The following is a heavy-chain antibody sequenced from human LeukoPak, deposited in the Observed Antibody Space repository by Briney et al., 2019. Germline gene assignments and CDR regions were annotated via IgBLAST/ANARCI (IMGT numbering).Heavy chain of an antibody. J-gene: IGHJ4*02. D-gene: IGHD1-26*01. CDR1: GYTFTGYY. V-gene: IGHV1-2*02. Sequence: GASVKVSCKASGYTFTGYYMHWVRQAPVQGLEWMGWINPNSGGTNYAQKFQGRVTMTRDTSISTAYMELRRLRSDDTAVYYCARGSIVGTTFDYFDYWGQGTLVTVSS. CDR3: ARGSIVGTTFDYFDY. CDR2: INPNSGGT.